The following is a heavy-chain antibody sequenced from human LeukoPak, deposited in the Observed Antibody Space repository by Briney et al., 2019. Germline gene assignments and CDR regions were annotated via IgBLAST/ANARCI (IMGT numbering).Heavy chain of an antibody. V-gene: IGHV3-23*01. CDR1: GFTFSSYA. Sequence: GGSLRLSCAASGFTFSSYAMSWVRQAPGKGLEWVSAISGSGGSTYYADSVKGRFTISRDNSKNTLYLQMNSLRAEDTAVYYCAKESYYNILTGTNFDYWGQGTLVTVSS. D-gene: IGHD3-9*01. CDR3: AKESYYNILTGTNFDY. CDR2: ISGSGGST. J-gene: IGHJ4*02.